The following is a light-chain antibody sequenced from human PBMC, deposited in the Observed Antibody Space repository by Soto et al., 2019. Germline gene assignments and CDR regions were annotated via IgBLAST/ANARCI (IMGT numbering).Light chain of an antibody. Sequence: DFVMTQSPDSLAVSLGERTTINCKSSQSVLYSSNNKNYLAWYQQKPGQPPKLLIYWASTRESGVPDRFSGSGSGTHFTLTISSLQAEDVAVYYCQQYYSTPLTFGGGTKVDIK. V-gene: IGKV4-1*01. CDR3: QQYYSTPLT. CDR2: WAS. J-gene: IGKJ4*01. CDR1: QSVLYSSNNKNY.